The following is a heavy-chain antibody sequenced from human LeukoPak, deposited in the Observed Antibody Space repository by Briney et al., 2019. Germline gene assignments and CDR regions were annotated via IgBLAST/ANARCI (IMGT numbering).Heavy chain of an antibody. D-gene: IGHD6-25*01. Sequence: SETLSLTCSVSGASIDRSTYYWGWIRQPPGKGLEWIGSVYYSGSTYYNSALKSRVSISVDTSRNQFSLKLYSVTAADTSVYFCARIAAPGLAWGQGTPVTVSS. J-gene: IGHJ5*02. CDR2: VYYSGST. CDR3: ARIAAPGLA. V-gene: IGHV4-39*01. CDR1: GASIDRSTYY.